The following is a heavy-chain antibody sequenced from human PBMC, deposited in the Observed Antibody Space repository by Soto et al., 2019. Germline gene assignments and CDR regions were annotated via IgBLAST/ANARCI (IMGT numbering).Heavy chain of an antibody. V-gene: IGHV3-48*01. Sequence: EVQLVESGGGLVQPGGSLRLSCAASGFTFSSYSMNWVRQAPGKGLEWVSYISSSSSSTIYYADSVKGRFTISRDNAKNSLYLQMNSLRAEDTAVYYCARANYYGSPGDFDYWGQGTLVTVSS. CDR1: GFTFSSYS. CDR3: ARANYYGSPGDFDY. D-gene: IGHD3-10*01. CDR2: ISSSSSSTI. J-gene: IGHJ4*02.